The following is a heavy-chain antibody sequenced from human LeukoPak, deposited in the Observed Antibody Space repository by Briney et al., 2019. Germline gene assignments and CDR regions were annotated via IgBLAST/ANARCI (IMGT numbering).Heavy chain of an antibody. V-gene: IGHV4-4*07. Sequence: PSETLSLTCTVSGGSISSYYWSWIRQPAGKGLEWIGRIYTSGSTNYNPSLKSRVPMSVDPSKNQFSLKLSSVTAADTAVYYCARGGKIPSFDYWGQGTLVTVSS. CDR1: GGSISSYY. CDR2: IYTSGST. J-gene: IGHJ4*02. D-gene: IGHD4-23*01. CDR3: ARGGKIPSFDY.